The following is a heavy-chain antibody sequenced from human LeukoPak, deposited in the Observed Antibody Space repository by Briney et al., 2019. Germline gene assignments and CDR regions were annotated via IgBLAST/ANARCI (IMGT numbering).Heavy chain of an antibody. V-gene: IGHV4-59*11. CDR1: GASISSHF. D-gene: IGHD1-1*01. CDR3: ARDPLSTNDFDI. CDR2: INYSGST. J-gene: IGHJ3*02. Sequence: SETLSLTCTVSGASISSHFWTWIRQSPGKGLEWIGYINYSGSTNYNPSLKSRVTISVDTSKNQFSLKLSSVTAADTAVYFCARDPLSTNDFDIWGQGTMVTVSS.